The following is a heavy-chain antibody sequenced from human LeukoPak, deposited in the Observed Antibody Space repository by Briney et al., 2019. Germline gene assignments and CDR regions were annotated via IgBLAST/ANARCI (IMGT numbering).Heavy chain of an antibody. V-gene: IGHV4-30-2*01. CDR3: AREREYNWNNHTIS. D-gene: IGHD1/OR15-1a*01. Sequence: ASETLSLTCTVSGGSMSSGGDCWTWIRQPPGKGLEWIGYIYESGSTYYNPSLKSRVTISVDRPKNQFSLKLSSVTAADTAVYYCAREREYNWNNHTISWGQGTLVTVSS. CDR2: IYESGST. CDR1: GGSMSSGGDC. J-gene: IGHJ5*02.